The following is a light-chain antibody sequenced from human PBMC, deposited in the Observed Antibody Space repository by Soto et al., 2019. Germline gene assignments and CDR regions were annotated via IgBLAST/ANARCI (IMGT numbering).Light chain of an antibody. J-gene: IGLJ1*01. Sequence: QSVLTQPASVSGSPGQSITISCPGNSSEVCGYNYVSWYQHHPGKAPKLLIYDVSNRPSGISNRFSGSKSDNTASLTISGLQPEDEADYYCSSYTTSNTRQIVFGTGTKVTVL. CDR2: DVS. CDR1: SSEVCGYNY. V-gene: IGLV2-14*03. CDR3: SSYTTSNTRQIV.